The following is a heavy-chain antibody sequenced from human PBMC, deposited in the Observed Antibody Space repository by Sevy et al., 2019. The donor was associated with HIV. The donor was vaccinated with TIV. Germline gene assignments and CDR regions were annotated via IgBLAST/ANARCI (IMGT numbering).Heavy chain of an antibody. J-gene: IGHJ4*02. V-gene: IGHV1-24*01. CDR2: FDPEDGET. CDR1: GYTLSELS. Sequence: ASGKVSCKVSGYTLSELSMHWVRQAPGKGLEWMGGFDPEDGETVYAQKFQGRVTMTEDTSTNTANKELSSLRSEDTAIYYCATGFPGEYPECGRIRRVNDYFAYKGQGAQIAVSS. CDR3: ATGFPGEYPECGRIRRVNDYFAY. D-gene: IGHD3-3*02.